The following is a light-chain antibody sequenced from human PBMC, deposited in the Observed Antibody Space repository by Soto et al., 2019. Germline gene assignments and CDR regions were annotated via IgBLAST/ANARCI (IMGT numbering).Light chain of an antibody. CDR2: STS. CDR3: QQSYNSPYT. Sequence: DIQMTQSPSSLSASLGDRVAITCRSSQYINTFLNWYQQKPGRVPRLLIYSTSTLQSGVTSRFSGRGSGTDFTFTISSLQPEDFATYYCQQSYNSPYTCAQGTKV. J-gene: IGKJ2*01. V-gene: IGKV1-39*01. CDR1: QYINTF.